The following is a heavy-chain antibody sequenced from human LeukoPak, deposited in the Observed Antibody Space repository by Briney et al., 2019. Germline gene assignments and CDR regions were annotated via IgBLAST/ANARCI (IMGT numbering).Heavy chain of an antibody. V-gene: IGHV4-59*01. J-gene: IGHJ3*02. CDR2: IYYSGST. CDR3: ARTDLILGLGAFDI. CDR1: GGSTSSYY. D-gene: IGHD1-26*01. Sequence: SETLSLTCTVSGGSTSSYYWRWIRQPPGKGLEWIGYIYYSGSTNYNPSLKSRVTISVDTSKNQFSLKLSSVTAADTAVYYCARTDLILGLGAFDIWGQGTMVTVSS.